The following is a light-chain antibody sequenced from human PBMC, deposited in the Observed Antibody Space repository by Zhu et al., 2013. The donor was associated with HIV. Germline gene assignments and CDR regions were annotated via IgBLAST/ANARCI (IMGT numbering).Light chain of an antibody. CDR2: DDS. CDR1: NIESRR. Sequence: SYELTQPPSVSVAPGQTARITCGGNNIESRRVHWYQQKPGQAPVLVVYDDSDRPSGIPERFSGSNSGNTATLTISRVEAGDEADYYCQVWDSSSDHVVFGGGTKLTVL. J-gene: IGLJ2*01. V-gene: IGLV3-21*02. CDR3: QVWDSSSDHVV.